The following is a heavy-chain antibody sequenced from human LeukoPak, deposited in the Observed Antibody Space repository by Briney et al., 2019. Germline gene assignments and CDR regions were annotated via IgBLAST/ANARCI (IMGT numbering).Heavy chain of an antibody. Sequence: GGSLRLSCAASGFTFSRYSMNWVRQAPGKGLEWISYISPSSTSIHYADSVKGRFTISRDNAKNSLYLQINSLSAEDTAVYYCARPLGYCSGGSCYSCGYFDYWGQGTLVTVSS. J-gene: IGHJ4*02. CDR2: ISPSSTSI. CDR3: ARPLGYCSGGSCYSCGYFDY. CDR1: GFTFSRYS. V-gene: IGHV3-48*01. D-gene: IGHD2-15*01.